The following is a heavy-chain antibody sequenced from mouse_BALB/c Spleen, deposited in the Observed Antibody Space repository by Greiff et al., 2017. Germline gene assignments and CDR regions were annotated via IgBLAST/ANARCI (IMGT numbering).Heavy chain of an antibody. CDR3: ARDPTGYFDY. CDR1: GFTFSSYG. Sequence: EVKLMESGGGLVQPGGSLKLSCAASGFTFSSYGMSWVRQTPDKRLELVATINSNGGSTYYPDSVKGRFTISRDNAKNTLYLQMSSLKSEDTAMYYCARDPTGYFDYWGQGTTLTVSS. V-gene: IGHV5-6-3*01. J-gene: IGHJ2*01. CDR2: INSNGGST.